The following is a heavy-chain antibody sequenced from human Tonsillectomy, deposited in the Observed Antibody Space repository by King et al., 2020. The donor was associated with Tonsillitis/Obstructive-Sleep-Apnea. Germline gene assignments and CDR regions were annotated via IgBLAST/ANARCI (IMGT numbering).Heavy chain of an antibody. Sequence: VQLVESGGGLVQPGGSLRVSCATSGFTFSSYAMNWVRQAPGKGLEWVSAISGSGGGTYYADSVKGRFTISRDNSRNTLCLEMNSLRAEDTAAYYCAKTLGEWELPEGYYFDYWGQGTLVTVSS. CDR3: AKTLGEWELPEGYYFDY. J-gene: IGHJ4*02. CDR1: GFTFSSYA. V-gene: IGHV3-23*04. CDR2: ISGSGGGT. D-gene: IGHD1-26*01.